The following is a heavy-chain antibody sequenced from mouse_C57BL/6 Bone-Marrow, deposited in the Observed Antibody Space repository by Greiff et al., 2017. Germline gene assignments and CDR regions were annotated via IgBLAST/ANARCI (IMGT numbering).Heavy chain of an antibody. D-gene: IGHD2-4*01. CDR3: TSYDYDVAWFAY. V-gene: IGHV1-15*01. CDR1: GYTFTDYE. CDR2: IDPEHGGT. J-gene: IGHJ3*01. Sequence: QVQLQQSGAELVRPGASVTLSCKASGYTFTDYEMHWVKQTPVHGLEWIGAIDPEHGGTAYNQKFKGKAILTADKSSSTAYMELRSLTSEDSAVYDGTSYDYDVAWFAYGGQGTLVTVSA.